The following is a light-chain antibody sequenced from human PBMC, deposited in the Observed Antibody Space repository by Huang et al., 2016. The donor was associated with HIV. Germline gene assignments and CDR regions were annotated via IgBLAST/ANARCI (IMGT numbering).Light chain of an antibody. J-gene: IGKJ2*01. CDR1: QSVRRH. V-gene: IGKV3-11*01. Sequence: EIVLTQSPDTLSLSPGERAPLSCRASQSVRRHLAGYKHKPGQSPRLLSYGASNRAAGIPARFSGSGSGTDFALSISSLEPEDFAVYYWQQRDNWPPMYTFGQGTKLEIK. CDR3: QQRDNWPPMYT. CDR2: GAS.